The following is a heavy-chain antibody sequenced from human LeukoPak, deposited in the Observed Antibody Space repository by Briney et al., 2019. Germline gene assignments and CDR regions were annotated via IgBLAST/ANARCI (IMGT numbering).Heavy chain of an antibody. CDR3: AREGAHGGFTGVY. D-gene: IGHD4-23*01. J-gene: IGHJ4*02. V-gene: IGHV1-69*01. CDR1: GGTFSSYA. Sequence: ASVKVSCKASGGTFSSYAISWVRQAPGQGLEWMGGIIPIFGTANYAQKFQGRVAITADESTSTAYMELSSLRSEDTAVYYCAREGAHGGFTGVYWGQGALVTVSS. CDR2: IIPIFGTA.